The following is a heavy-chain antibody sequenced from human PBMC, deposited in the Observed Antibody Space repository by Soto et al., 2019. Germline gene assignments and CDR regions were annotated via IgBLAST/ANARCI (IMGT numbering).Heavy chain of an antibody. CDR2: ISSSSSYI. J-gene: IGHJ4*02. CDR1: GFTFSSYS. Sequence: GGSLRLSCAASGFTFSSYSMNWVRQAPGKGLEWVSSISSSSSYIYYADSVKGRFTISRDNAKNSLYLQMNSLRAEDTAVYYCSRVSTGILWDLDYWGQGTLVTVSS. CDR3: SRVSTGILWDLDY. V-gene: IGHV3-21*01. D-gene: IGHD3-10*01.